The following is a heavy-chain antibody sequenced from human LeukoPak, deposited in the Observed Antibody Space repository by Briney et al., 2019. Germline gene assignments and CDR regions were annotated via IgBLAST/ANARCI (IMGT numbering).Heavy chain of an antibody. CDR1: GFTFSTYA. V-gene: IGHV3-23*01. D-gene: IGHD3-3*01. CDR3: AKRDGLVLADY. Sequence: GSLRLSCAASGFTFSTYAMNWVRQAPGKGLEWVSGISSSGDSTYHADSVKGRFTISRDNSKNTLFLQMSSLRAEDTAVYYCAKRDGLVLADYWGQGTLVTVSS. CDR2: ISSSGDST. J-gene: IGHJ4*02.